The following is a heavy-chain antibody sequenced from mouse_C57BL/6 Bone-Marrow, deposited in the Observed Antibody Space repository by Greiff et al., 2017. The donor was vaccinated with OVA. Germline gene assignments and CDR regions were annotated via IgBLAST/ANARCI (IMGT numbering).Heavy chain of an antibody. V-gene: IGHV1-69*01. CDR2: IDPSDSYT. CDR1: GYTFTSYW. CDR3: ARRTVVATYWYFDV. Sequence: VQLQQSGAELVMPGASVKLSCKASGYTFTSYWMHWVKQRPGQGLEWIGEIDPSDSYTNYNQKFKGKSTLTVDKSSSTAYMQLSSLTSEDSAVYYCARRTVVATYWYFDVWGTGTTVTVSS. D-gene: IGHD1-1*01. J-gene: IGHJ1*03.